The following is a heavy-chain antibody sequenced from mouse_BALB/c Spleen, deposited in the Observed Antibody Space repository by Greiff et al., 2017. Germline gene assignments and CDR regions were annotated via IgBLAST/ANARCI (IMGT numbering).Heavy chain of an antibody. D-gene: IGHD1-1*01. CDR2: IRLKSNNYAT. CDR1: GFTFSNYW. Sequence: EVMLVESGGGLVQPGGSMKLSCVASGFTFSNYWMHWVRQSPEKGLEWVAEIRLKSNNYATHYAESVKGRFTISRDDSKSSVYLQMNNLRAEDTCIYYCTSITTVVATPFSGYFDGWGAGTTVTVSS. J-gene: IGHJ1*01. V-gene: IGHV6-6*02. CDR3: TSITTVVATPFSGYFDG.